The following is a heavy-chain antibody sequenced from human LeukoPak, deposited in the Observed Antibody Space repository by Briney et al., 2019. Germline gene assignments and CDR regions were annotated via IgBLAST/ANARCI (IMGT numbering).Heavy chain of an antibody. D-gene: IGHD3-3*01. V-gene: IGHV4-59*08. CDR3: ARHGGVGGYYFDY. J-gene: IGHJ4*02. Sequence: SETLSLTCTVSGGSIRSYYWSWIRQPPGKGLEWIGYIYYSGSTNYNPSLKSRVTISVDTSKNQFSLKLSSVTAADTAVYYCARHGGVGGYYFDYWGQGTLVTVSS. CDR2: IYYSGST. CDR1: GGSIRSYY.